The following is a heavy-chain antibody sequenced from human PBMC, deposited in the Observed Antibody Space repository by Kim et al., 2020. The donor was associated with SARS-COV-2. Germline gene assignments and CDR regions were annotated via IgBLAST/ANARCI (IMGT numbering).Heavy chain of an antibody. CDR2: T. V-gene: IGHV4-34*01. Sequence: THYHPSHKTRVTKSEETSKNQLSRKVSSVTAADTAVYYCASKNGWYVLDYWGQGTLVTVSS. D-gene: IGHD6-19*01. CDR3: ASKNGWYVLDY. J-gene: IGHJ4*02.